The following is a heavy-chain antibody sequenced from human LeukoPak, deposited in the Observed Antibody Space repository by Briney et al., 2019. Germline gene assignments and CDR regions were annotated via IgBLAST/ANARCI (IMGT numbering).Heavy chain of an antibody. CDR3: ARGGNSSSWYYFDY. J-gene: IGHJ4*02. V-gene: IGHV4-34*01. CDR1: GGSFSSYY. Sequence: PSETLSLTCAVYGGSFSSYYWSWIRQPPGKGLEWIGEINHSGSTNYNPSLKSRVTISVDTSKNQFSLKLSSVTAADTAVYYCARGGNSSSWYYFDYWGQGTLVTVSS. CDR2: INHSGST. D-gene: IGHD6-13*01.